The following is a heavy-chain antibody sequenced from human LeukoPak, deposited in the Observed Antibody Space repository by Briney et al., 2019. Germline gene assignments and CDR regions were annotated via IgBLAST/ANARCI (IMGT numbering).Heavy chain of an antibody. CDR3: AKDTRTMIVVVTPNDAFDI. D-gene: IGHD3-22*01. V-gene: IGHV3-23*01. J-gene: IGHJ3*02. CDR2: ISGSGGST. CDR1: GFTFSSYA. Sequence: PGGSLRLSCAASGFTFSSYAMSWVRQAPGKGLEWVSAISGSGGSTYYADSVKGRFTISRDNSKNTLYLQMNSLRAEDTAVYYCAKDTRTMIVVVTPNDAFDIWGQGTMVTVSS.